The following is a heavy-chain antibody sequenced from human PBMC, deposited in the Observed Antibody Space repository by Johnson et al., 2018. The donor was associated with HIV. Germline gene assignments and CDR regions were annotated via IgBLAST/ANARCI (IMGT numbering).Heavy chain of an antibody. D-gene: IGHD3-10*01. J-gene: IGHJ3*02. CDR2: IKQDGSEK. CDR3: ARERGSGITMVRGVIQPAFDI. V-gene: IGHV3-7*01. CDR1: GFTFSNAW. Sequence: VQLVESGGGLVKPGGSLRLSCAASGFTFSNAWMSWVRQAPGKGLEWVANIKQDGSEKYYVDSVKGRFTISRDNAKNSLYLQMNSLRAEDTAVYYCARERGSGITMVRGVIQPAFDIWGQGTMVTVSS.